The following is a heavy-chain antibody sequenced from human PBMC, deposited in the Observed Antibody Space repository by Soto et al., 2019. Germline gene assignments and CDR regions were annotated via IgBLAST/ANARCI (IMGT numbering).Heavy chain of an antibody. J-gene: IGHJ4*02. CDR1: GRSTSSYY. CDR3: PGDDYVCGSYRYIGQ. D-gene: IGHD3-16*02. V-gene: IGHV4-59*01. Sequence: PSETLTLTWILSGRSTSSYYWVWIRQPPGKGLECIGYIYYSASTNYSPSLKSRVTISVDTSKNQFSLKLSSVTAADAAVYYCPGDDYVCGSYRYIGQWGQGTMFTVSS. CDR2: IYYSAST.